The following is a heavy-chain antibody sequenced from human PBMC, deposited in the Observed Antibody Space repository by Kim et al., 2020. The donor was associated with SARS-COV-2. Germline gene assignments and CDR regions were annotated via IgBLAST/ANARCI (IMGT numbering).Heavy chain of an antibody. CDR3: ARVGNPGADYWGAQLYYFDY. CDR2: INSDGSRI. Sequence: GGSLRLSCAASGFTFSSYWMHWVRQAPGKGLVWVSRINSDGSRITYADSVKGRFTISRDNAKNTLYLQMNSLRAEDTAVYYCARVGNPGADYWGAQLYYFDYWGQGTLVTVST. V-gene: IGHV3-74*01. CDR1: GFTFSSYW. J-gene: IGHJ4*02. D-gene: IGHD7-27*01.